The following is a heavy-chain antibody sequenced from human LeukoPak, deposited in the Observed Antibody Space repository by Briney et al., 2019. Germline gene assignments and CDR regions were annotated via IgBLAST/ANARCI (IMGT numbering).Heavy chain of an antibody. CDR2: IKEDGSEK. CDR1: GFTFSDYW. Sequence: PGGSLRLSCAASGFTFSDYWMNWVRQAPGKGLEWEANIKEDGSEKHYVDSVKGRFTISRDNAGNSLDLHMNSLRAEDTAVYYCARGPRSGTQYSSFDPWGQGTLVTVSS. D-gene: IGHD3-10*01. CDR3: ARGPRSGTQYSSFDP. J-gene: IGHJ5*02. V-gene: IGHV3-7*01.